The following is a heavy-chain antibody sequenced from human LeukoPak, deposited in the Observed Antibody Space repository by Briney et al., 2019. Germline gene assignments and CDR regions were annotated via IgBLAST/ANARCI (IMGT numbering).Heavy chain of an antibody. CDR3: SKDECTNGVCYLGS. CDR2: INPNSGGA. CDR1: VYSFTSQY. D-gene: IGHD2-8*01. J-gene: IGHJ5*02. Sequence: ASVKVSFKASVYSFTSQYMHWVRQAPGQGRDWMGWINPNSGGANYAQKFQGRVTMTRDTSISTAYMEVNRLRSDDTAAYYCSKDECTNGVCYLGSWGQGTLVTVSS. V-gene: IGHV1-2*02.